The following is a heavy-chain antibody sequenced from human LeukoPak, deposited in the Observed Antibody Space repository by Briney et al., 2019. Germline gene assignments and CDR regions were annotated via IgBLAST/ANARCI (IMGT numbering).Heavy chain of an antibody. J-gene: IGHJ5*01. CDR3: ARSDWLDS. V-gene: IGHV3-74*03. Sequence: GGSLRLSCAASGFTFSSYWMHWVRQAPGKGLVWVSRIKGDGSSTTYADSVKGRFTISRDNAKNTLHLQMDSLRAEDTAVYYCARSDWLDSWGQGTLVIVSS. CDR2: IKGDGSST. CDR1: GFTFSSYW.